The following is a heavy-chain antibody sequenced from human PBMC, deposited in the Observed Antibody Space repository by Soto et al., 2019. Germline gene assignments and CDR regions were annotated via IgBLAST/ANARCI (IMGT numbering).Heavy chain of an antibody. CDR1: GYTFTSYA. D-gene: IGHD2-15*01. Sequence: ASVKVSCKASGYTFTSYAMHWVRQAPGQRLEWMGWINAGNGNTKYSQKFQGRVTITRDTSASTAYMELSSLRSEDTAVYYCASCGRYCSGGSCYPQLDYWGQGPLVTVSS. CDR3: ASCGRYCSGGSCYPQLDY. CDR2: INAGNGNT. V-gene: IGHV1-3*01. J-gene: IGHJ4*02.